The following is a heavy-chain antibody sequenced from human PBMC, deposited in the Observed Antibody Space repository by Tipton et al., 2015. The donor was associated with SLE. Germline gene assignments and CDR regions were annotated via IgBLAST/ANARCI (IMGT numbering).Heavy chain of an antibody. J-gene: IGHJ4*02. CDR2: ISGSGGST. Sequence: SGFTFSTYGMHWVRQAPGKGLEWVSAISGSGGSTYYADSVKGRFTISRDNSKNTLYLQMNSLRAEDTAVYYCAKMVTTTTYYFDYWGQGTLVTVSS. CDR1: GFTFSTYG. CDR3: AKMVTTTTYYFDY. D-gene: IGHD4-17*01. V-gene: IGHV3-23*01.